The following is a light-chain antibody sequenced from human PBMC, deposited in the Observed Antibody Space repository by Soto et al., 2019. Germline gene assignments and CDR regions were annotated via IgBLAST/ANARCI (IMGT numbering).Light chain of an antibody. CDR2: GAS. V-gene: IGKV3-15*01. J-gene: IGKJ5*01. CDR1: QSVSSSY. CDR3: QQYNNWPIT. Sequence: EIVLTQSPGTLSLSPGERATLSCRASQSVSSSYLAWYQQKPGQAPRLLIYGASTRATGIPARFSGSGSGTEFTLTISSLQSEDFEIYYCQQYNNWPITFGQGTRLE.